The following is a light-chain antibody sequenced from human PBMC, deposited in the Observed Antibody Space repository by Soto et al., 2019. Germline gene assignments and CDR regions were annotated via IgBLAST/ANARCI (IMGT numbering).Light chain of an antibody. Sequence: DIQMTQSPSSLSASVGDRVTITCRASQSISSYLNWYQQKPGKAPKLLIYAASSLQSGVPSRFSGSGSGTDFTLTISSLQPEDFATYYCQQSYRNLPYTFGQGTKLEIK. V-gene: IGKV1-39*01. CDR2: AAS. CDR1: QSISSY. J-gene: IGKJ2*01. CDR3: QQSYRNLPYT.